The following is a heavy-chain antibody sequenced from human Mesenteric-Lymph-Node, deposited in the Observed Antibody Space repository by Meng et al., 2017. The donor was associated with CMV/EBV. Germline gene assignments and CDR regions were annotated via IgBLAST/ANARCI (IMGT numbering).Heavy chain of an antibody. CDR1: GGSFSGYY. CDR2: INHSGST. D-gene: IGHD3-9*01. Sequence: QVPLHPCGAGLFKPSDTLSVTCAVDGGSFSGYYWNWLRQSPEKGLEWIGEINHSGSTTYTPSFTSRIIISVDASTNQISLNMSSVTAADTAVYYCARGSSYDILTGYFDYWGQGALVTVSS. CDR3: ARGSSYDILTGYFDY. V-gene: IGHV4-34*01. J-gene: IGHJ4*02.